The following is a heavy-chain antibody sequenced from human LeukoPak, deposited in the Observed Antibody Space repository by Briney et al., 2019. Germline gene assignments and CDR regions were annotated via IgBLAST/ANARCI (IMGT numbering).Heavy chain of an antibody. CDR2: MNPNSGNT. J-gene: IGHJ6*02. D-gene: IGHD2-8*01. CDR3: AGVTYYYYGMDV. V-gene: IGHV1-8*01. CDR1: GYTFTSYD. Sequence: ASVKVSCKASGYTFTSYDINWVRQATGQGVERMGWMNPNSGNTGYAQKFQGRVTMTRNTSISTAYMELSSLRSEDTAVYYCAGVTYYYYGMDVWGQGTTVTVSS.